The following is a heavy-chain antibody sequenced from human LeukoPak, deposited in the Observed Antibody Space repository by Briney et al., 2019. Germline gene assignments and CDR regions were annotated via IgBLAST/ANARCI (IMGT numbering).Heavy chain of an antibody. D-gene: IGHD5-24*01. V-gene: IGHV3-30*02. CDR1: GFSLINSD. J-gene: IGHJ3*01. CDR2: VHYDGSEK. CDR3: ARNRVGFHYADAFDL. Sequence: PGGSLRLSCAASGFSLINSDMHWVRQAPGKWLEWVAFVHYDGSEKHYADSLKGRFTISRDNSKNTLYLQMNSLRGEDTAVYYCARNRVGFHYADAFDLWGQGTTVTVSS.